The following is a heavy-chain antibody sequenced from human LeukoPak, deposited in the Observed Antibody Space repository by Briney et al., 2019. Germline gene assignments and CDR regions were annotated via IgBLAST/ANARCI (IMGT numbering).Heavy chain of an antibody. CDR1: GFTFSSYG. CDR2: ISYDGSNK. D-gene: IGHD3-9*01. V-gene: IGHV3-30*18. J-gene: IGHJ4*02. CDR3: AKDWFPPVLRYFDWLFGGYFDY. Sequence: PGRSLRLSCAASGFTFSSYGMHWVRQAPGKGLEWVAVISYDGSNKYYADSVKGRFTISRDNSKNTLYLQMNSLRAEDTAVYYCAKDWFPPVLRYFDWLFGGYFDYWGQGTLVTVS.